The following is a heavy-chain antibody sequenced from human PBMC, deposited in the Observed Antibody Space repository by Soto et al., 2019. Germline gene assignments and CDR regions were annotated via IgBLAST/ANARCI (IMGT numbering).Heavy chain of an antibody. CDR1: GFTFSDYY. J-gene: IGHJ4*02. D-gene: IGHD6-19*01. CDR2: ITSSGSTI. Sequence: PXEFLRLSFAASGFTFSDYYMSWIRQAPGKGLEWVSYITSSGSTIYYADSVKGRFTISRDNAKNSLYLQMNSLRAEDTAVYYCARENEQWVAADKWGQGTLVTVSS. CDR3: ARENEQWVAADK. V-gene: IGHV3-11*01.